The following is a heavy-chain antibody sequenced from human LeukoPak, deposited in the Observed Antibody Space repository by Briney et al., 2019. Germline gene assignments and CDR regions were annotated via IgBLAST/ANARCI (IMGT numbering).Heavy chain of an antibody. CDR2: IKSKTDGGTA. V-gene: IGHV3-15*01. Sequence: PGGSLRLSCAASGFSFTDASMSWVRQAPGKGLEWLGRIKSKTDGGTAGYAEPVKGRFTISRDDSKNTLYLQMNSLKTEDTAMYYCTRDKSSANNHFDYWGQGTLVTVSS. J-gene: IGHJ4*02. D-gene: IGHD1/OR15-1a*01. CDR1: GFSFTDAS. CDR3: TRDKSSANNHFDY.